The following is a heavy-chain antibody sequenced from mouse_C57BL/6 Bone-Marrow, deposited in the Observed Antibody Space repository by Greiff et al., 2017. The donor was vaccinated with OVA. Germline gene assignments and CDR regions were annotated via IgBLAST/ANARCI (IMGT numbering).Heavy chain of an antibody. D-gene: IGHD2-4*01. CDR2: IWRGGST. V-gene: IGHV2-2*01. Sequence: VKLQESGPGLVQPSQSLSITCTVSGFSLTSYGIHWVRQSPGKGLEWLGVIWRGGSTDFNAAFISRLSISKDNSKSQVFFKMNSLQADDTAIYYCARNSYDYGSGDYYAMDYWGQGTSVTVSS. J-gene: IGHJ4*01. CDR1: GFSLTSYG. CDR3: ARNSYDYGSGDYYAMDY.